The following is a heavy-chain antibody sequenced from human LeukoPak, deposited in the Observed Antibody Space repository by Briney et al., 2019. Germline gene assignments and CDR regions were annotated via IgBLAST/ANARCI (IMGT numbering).Heavy chain of an antibody. CDR3: ARGTSLLVTATTFDY. CDR2: MNPNSGNT. D-gene: IGHD2-21*02. CDR1: GYTFTSYG. V-gene: IGHV1-8*01. J-gene: IGHJ4*02. Sequence: ASVTVSFKSSGYTFTSYGINWVRLATGQGLEWKGWMNPNSGNTGYAQKFQGRVTMTRNTSISTAYMELSSLRSEDTAVYYCARGTSLLVTATTFDYWGQGTLVTVSS.